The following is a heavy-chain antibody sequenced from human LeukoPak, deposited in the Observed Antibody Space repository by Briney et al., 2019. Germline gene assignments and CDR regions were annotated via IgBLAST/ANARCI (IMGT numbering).Heavy chain of an antibody. CDR2: KWYDGSNK. V-gene: IGHV3-33*06. Sequence: PGRSLRLSCAASGFTFSSYGMHWVRQAPGKGLEWVAVKWYDGSNKYYADSVKGRFTISRDNSKNTLYLQMNSLRAEDTAVYYCAKDPSGRWSGSYVDYWGQGTLVTVSS. CDR3: AKDPSGRWSGSYVDY. CDR1: GFTFSSYG. D-gene: IGHD1-26*01. J-gene: IGHJ4*02.